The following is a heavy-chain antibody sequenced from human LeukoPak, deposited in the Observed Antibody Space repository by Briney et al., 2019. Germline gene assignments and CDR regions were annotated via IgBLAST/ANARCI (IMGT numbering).Heavy chain of an antibody. CDR2: MYHTGTT. CDR3: ARDRRAVAGPSFDY. D-gene: IGHD6-19*01. J-gene: IGHJ4*02. CDR1: GGSLGTYY. Sequence: SETLSLICTVSGGSLGTYYWSWIRQPPGKGLEWIASMYHTGTTYYNPSLEGRVTISIDTSKSHFSLKLSSVTAADTAVYYCARDRRAVAGPSFDYWGQGTLVTVSS. V-gene: IGHV4-38-2*02.